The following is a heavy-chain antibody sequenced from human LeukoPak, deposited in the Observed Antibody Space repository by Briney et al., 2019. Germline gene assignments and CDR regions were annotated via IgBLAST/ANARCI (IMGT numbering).Heavy chain of an antibody. J-gene: IGHJ4*02. D-gene: IGHD6-19*01. Sequence: GGSLRLSCVASGFTFDDYAMHWVRLPPGKGLEWVARIGWNSVRVDYADSVKGRFTIARDNAKNSLYLQMNSLRAEDTALYYCARKSCSIGCHFDYWGQGTLVTVSS. V-gene: IGHV3-9*01. CDR3: ARKSCSIGCHFDY. CDR1: GFTFDDYA. CDR2: IGWNSVRV.